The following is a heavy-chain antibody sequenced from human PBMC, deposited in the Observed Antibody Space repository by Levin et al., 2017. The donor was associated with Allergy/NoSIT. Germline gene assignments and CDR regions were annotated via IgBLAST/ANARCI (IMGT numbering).Heavy chain of an antibody. J-gene: IGHJ4*02. CDR1: GFTFSSYG. D-gene: IGHD6-19*01. V-gene: IGHV3-30*18. CDR2: ISYDGSNK. CDR3: AKAHAPIAVAGTYFDY. Sequence: GGSLRLSCAASGFTFSSYGMHWVRQAPGKGLEWVAVISYDGSNKYYADSVKGRFTISRDNSKNTLYLQMNSLRAEDTAVYYCAKAHAPIAVAGTYFDYWGQGTLVTVSS.